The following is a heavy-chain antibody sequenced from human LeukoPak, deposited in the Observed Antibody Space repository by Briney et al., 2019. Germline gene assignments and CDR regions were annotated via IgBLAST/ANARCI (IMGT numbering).Heavy chain of an antibody. V-gene: IGHV4-30-2*01. CDR1: GGSISSGGYS. D-gene: IGHD1-26*01. Sequence: SQTLSLTCAVSGGSISSGGYSGSWIRQPPGKGLEWIGYIYHSGSTYYNPSLKSRVTISVDRSKNQFSLKLSSVTAADTAVYYCASSSGSYSAEYFQHWGQGTLVTVSS. J-gene: IGHJ1*01. CDR2: IYHSGST. CDR3: ASSSGSYSAEYFQH.